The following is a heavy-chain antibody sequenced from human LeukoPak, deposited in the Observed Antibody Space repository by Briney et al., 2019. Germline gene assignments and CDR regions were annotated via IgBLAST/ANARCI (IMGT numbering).Heavy chain of an antibody. Sequence: SETLSLTCAVSGGSISSSNWWSWVRQPPGKGLEWIGEVYHSGSINYNPSLKSRVTVSVGKSRKHFSLKLNSVTAADTAVYYCAKHTSISYAHFDYWGQGTLVTVSS. V-gene: IGHV4-4*02. CDR2: VYHSGSI. D-gene: IGHD2-2*01. CDR3: AKHTSISYAHFDY. J-gene: IGHJ4*02. CDR1: GGSISSSNW.